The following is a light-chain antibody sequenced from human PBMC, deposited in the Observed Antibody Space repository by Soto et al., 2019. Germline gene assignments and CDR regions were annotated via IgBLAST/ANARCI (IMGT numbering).Light chain of an antibody. Sequence: QSALTQPASVSGSPGQSITISCTGTSSDVGGYKYVSWYQQHPGKAPKLMIYDVSNRPSVVSNRFSGSKSGNTASLTISGLQAEDEADYYCSSYTSSSTYVVFGGGTKLTVL. J-gene: IGLJ2*01. V-gene: IGLV2-14*01. CDR2: DVS. CDR1: SSDVGGYKY. CDR3: SSYTSSSTYVV.